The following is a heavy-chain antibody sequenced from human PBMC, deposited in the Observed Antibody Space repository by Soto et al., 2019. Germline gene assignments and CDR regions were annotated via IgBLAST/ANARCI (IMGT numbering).Heavy chain of an antibody. J-gene: IGHJ6*02. V-gene: IGHV1-46*01. Sequence: ASVKVSCKASGYTFTSYYMHWVRQAPVQGLEWMGIISPSGGSTSYAQKFQGRVTMTRDTSTSTVYMELSSLRSEDTAVYYCARAPRGSDDSSGYQSWSYYGMDVWGQGTTVTVSS. D-gene: IGHD3-22*01. CDR2: ISPSGGST. CDR1: GYTFTSYY. CDR3: ARAPRGSDDSSGYQSWSYYGMDV.